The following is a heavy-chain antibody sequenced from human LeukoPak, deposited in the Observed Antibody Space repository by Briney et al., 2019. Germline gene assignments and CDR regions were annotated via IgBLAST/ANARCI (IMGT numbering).Heavy chain of an antibody. CDR3: ARNFKTGSIDH. CDR1: VYIYSTYD. J-gene: IGHJ4*02. V-gene: IGHV3-30-3*01. D-gene: IGHD3-9*01. Sequence: GVSLRLSCAASVYIYSTYDIQWVRHARGRGLEGVTVISREGGITYHADSVKGRFRISRDNSKNTLYLQMNSLRADDTAVYYCARNFKTGSIDHWGQGNLVTVSS. CDR2: ISREGGIT.